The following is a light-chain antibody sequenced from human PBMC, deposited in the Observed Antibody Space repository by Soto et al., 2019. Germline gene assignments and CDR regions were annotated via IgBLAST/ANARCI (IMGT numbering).Light chain of an antibody. J-gene: IGKJ4*01. CDR2: KAS. CDR3: LQYNSYPFT. CDR1: QSVSSA. V-gene: IGKV1-5*03. Sequence: VKMSQSPATLSANIGDRVTVTCRASQSVSSALAWYQQNPGKAPKLLMYKASSLESGVPSQFSGSGSGAEFTLTISSLQPDDFATYYCLQYNSYPFTFGGGTNV.